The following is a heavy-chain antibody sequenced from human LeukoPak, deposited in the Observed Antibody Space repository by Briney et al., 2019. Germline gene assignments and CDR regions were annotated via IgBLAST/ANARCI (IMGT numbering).Heavy chain of an antibody. CDR3: TTAAAAGTWGLIY. J-gene: IGHJ4*02. D-gene: IGHD6-13*01. Sequence: GGSLRLSCAASGFTFSDSWMSWVRQAPGKGLEWVGRIEGETDGGTTDYAAPVKGRFTISRDDLKNTLYLQMNSLKTEDTAVYYCTTAAAAGTWGLIYWGQGTLVTVSS. CDR1: GFTFSDSW. CDR2: IEGETDGGTT. V-gene: IGHV3-15*04.